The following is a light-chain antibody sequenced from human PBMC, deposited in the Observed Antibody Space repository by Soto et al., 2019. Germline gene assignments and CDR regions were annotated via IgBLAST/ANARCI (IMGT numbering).Light chain of an antibody. CDR3: QQYNNWWT. CDR1: QSVGAY. CDR2: DAS. V-gene: IGKV3-11*01. J-gene: IGKJ1*01. Sequence: EIVLTQSPATLSLSPGERATLSCRASQSVGAYLAWYQQKPGQAPRLLIYDASNRASGIPARVSGSGSGTDFTLTISSLEPEDFAVYYCQQYNNWWTFGQGTKVDIK.